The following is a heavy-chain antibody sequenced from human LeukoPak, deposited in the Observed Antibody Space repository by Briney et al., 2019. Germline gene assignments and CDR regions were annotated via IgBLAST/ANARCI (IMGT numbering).Heavy chain of an antibody. Sequence: ASVKVSCKASGGTFSSYAISWVRQAPGQGLEWMGGIIPIFGTANYAQKFQGRVTITADESTSTAYMELGSLRSEDTAVYYCARHPPRGVTGGGNFDYWGQGTLVTVSS. CDR3: ARHPPRGVTGGGNFDY. CDR2: IIPIFGTA. J-gene: IGHJ4*02. D-gene: IGHD2-21*02. V-gene: IGHV1-69*13. CDR1: GGTFSSYA.